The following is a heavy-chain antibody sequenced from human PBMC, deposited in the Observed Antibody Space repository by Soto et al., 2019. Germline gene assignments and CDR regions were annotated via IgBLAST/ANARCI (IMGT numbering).Heavy chain of an antibody. D-gene: IGHD3-3*01. V-gene: IGHV3-23*01. Sequence: EVQLLESGGGLLQTGGSLRLSCAASGFTLSSYAKSWVCQAPGKGLEWVSAISGSGGSTYYADSVKGRFTISRDNSKNTLYLQMNSLRAEDTAVYYCAKGGDPREWASQIDYWGQGTLVTVPS. J-gene: IGHJ4*02. CDR2: ISGSGGST. CDR1: GFTLSSYA. CDR3: AKGGDPREWASQIDY.